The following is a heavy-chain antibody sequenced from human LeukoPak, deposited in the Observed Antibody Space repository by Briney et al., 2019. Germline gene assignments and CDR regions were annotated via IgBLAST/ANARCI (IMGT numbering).Heavy chain of an antibody. V-gene: IGHV4-59*01. CDR2: IFYSGST. CDR1: GGSISSYY. Sequence: SETLSLTCTVSGGSISSYYWSWIRQPPGKGLEWIGYIFYSGSTNYNPSLKSRVTISVDTSKNQFSLKLSSVTAADTAVYYCARERIYDFWSGYWAFDICGQGTMVTVSS. D-gene: IGHD3-3*01. J-gene: IGHJ3*02. CDR3: ARERIYDFWSGYWAFDI.